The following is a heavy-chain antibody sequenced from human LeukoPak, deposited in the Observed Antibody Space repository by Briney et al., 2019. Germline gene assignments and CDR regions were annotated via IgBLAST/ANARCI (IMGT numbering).Heavy chain of an antibody. D-gene: IGHD3-10*01. CDR1: GFTFGSYW. CDR2: IKKDGSEK. J-gene: IGHJ4*02. V-gene: IGHV3-7*04. CDR3: AREGRGLRSPRFGESPRFDS. Sequence: GGSLRLSCAASGFTFGSYWMSWVRLTPGKGLEWVANIKKDGSEKYYVDSVKGRFTISRDDAKNSLYLQMNSLRAEDTAVYYCAREGRGLRSPRFGESPRFDSWGQGTLITVSS.